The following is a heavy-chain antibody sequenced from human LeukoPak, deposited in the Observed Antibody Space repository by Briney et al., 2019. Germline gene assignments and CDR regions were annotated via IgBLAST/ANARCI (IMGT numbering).Heavy chain of an antibody. Sequence: PGGSLRLSCAASGFTVSTYAMSWVRQAPGKGLEWVSAITGSGGSTYYADSVKGRFTISRDNSKNTLYLQMNSLRAEDTAVYYFAKDQGDYSSGWSIFDYWGQGSLVTVSS. CDR1: GFTVSTYA. V-gene: IGHV3-23*01. CDR3: AKDQGDYSSGWSIFDY. D-gene: IGHD6-19*01. CDR2: ITGSGGST. J-gene: IGHJ4*02.